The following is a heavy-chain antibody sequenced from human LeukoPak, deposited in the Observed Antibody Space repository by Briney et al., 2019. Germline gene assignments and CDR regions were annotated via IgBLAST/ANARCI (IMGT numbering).Heavy chain of an antibody. CDR2: IYPCDSDT. Sequence: GESLKISRKGSGYTFTTYWIAWVRQIPGKSLEWMGIIYPCDSDTRYSPSFQGQVTISADKSVSTAYLQWSRLKASDSAMYYCARGHCSSTSCSGDAFDIWGRGTMVTVSS. CDR3: ARGHCSSTSCSGDAFDI. V-gene: IGHV5-51*01. CDR1: GYTFTTYW. D-gene: IGHD2-2*01. J-gene: IGHJ3*02.